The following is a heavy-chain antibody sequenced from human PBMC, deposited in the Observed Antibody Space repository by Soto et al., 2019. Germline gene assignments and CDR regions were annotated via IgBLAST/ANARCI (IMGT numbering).Heavy chain of an antibody. Sequence: QVQLVESGGGVVQPGRSLRLSCAGSGFTFSDYGIFWVRQAPGKGLEWVSLITYDGEYKDYVDSVKGRFTISRDNSKNTVYLQVSSLRVEDTAVHYCAKDRRRYSDLGTDYGLDVWGQGTTV. J-gene: IGHJ6*02. D-gene: IGHD2-21*01. V-gene: IGHV3-30*18. CDR3: AKDRRRYSDLGTDYGLDV. CDR1: GFTFSDYG. CDR2: ITYDGEYK.